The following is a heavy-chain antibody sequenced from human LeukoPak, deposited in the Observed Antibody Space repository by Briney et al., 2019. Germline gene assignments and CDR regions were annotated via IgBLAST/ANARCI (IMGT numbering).Heavy chain of an antibody. CDR1: GGSFSGYY. CDR2: INHSGST. J-gene: IGHJ4*02. Sequence: SETLSLTCAVYGGSFSGYYWSWIRQPPGKGLEWIGEINHSGSTNYNPSLTSRVTISVDTSKNQFSLKLSSVTAADTAVYYCAGSSSTSRDGLGYWGQGTLVTVSS. D-gene: IGHD2-2*01. V-gene: IGHV4-34*01. CDR3: AGSSSTSRDGLGY.